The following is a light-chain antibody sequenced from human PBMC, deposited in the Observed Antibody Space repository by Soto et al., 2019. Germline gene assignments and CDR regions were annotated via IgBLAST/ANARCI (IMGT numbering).Light chain of an antibody. CDR3: QQYTNSPPGT. Sequence: EIVMTQSPATLSVSPGERATLSCRASQSVSSNLAWYQQKPGQAPRLLIYGASTRATGIPARFSGSRSWTEFTLSITSLQSEDFAVYYCQQYTNSPPGTFGQGTKVEIK. V-gene: IGKV3-15*01. J-gene: IGKJ1*01. CDR1: QSVSSN. CDR2: GAS.